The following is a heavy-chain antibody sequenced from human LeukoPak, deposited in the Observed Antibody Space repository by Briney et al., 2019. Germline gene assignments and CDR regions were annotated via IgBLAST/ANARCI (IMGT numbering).Heavy chain of an antibody. CDR2: IWYDGSNK. V-gene: IGHV3-33*06. Sequence: GRSLRLSCAASGFTFSSYGMHWVRQAPGKGLEWVAVIWYDGSNKYYADSVKGRLTISRDNSKNTLYLQMNSLRAEDTAVYYCANPLSGSYHPFDYWGQGTLVTVSS. CDR1: GFTFSSYG. CDR3: ANPLSGSYHPFDY. J-gene: IGHJ4*02. D-gene: IGHD1-26*01.